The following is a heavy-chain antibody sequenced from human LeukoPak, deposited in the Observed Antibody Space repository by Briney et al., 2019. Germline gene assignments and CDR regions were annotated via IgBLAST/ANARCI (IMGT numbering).Heavy chain of an antibody. Sequence: GSLRLSCAASGFTFSSNYMSWVRQAPGKGLEWVSVIYSGGSKYYSDAVGGRFTISRDSSKNTLHLQMNSLRAEDTAVYYCARVTTLGARIIDYWGQGTLVTVSS. V-gene: IGHV3-66*02. D-gene: IGHD1-26*01. CDR2: IYSGGSK. CDR1: GFTFSSNY. CDR3: ARVTTLGARIIDY. J-gene: IGHJ4*02.